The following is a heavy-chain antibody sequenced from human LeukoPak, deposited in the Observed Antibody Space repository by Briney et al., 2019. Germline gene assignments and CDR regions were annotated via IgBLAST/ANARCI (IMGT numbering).Heavy chain of an antibody. D-gene: IGHD6-19*01. CDR2: IIPIFGTA. J-gene: IGHJ2*01. CDR3: ARDKGWQSNWYFDL. CDR1: GGTFSSYA. V-gene: IGHV1-69*13. Sequence: RASVTVSCKASGGTFSSYAISWVRQAPGQGLEWMGGIIPIFGTANYAQKFQGRVTITADESTSTAYMELSSLRSEDTAVYYCARDKGWQSNWYFDLWGRGTLVTVSS.